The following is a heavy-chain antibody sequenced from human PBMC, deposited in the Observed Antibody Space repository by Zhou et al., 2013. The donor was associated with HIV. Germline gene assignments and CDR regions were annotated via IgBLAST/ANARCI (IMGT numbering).Heavy chain of an antibody. Sequence: QVQVVQSGAEVKKPGSSVKVSCKASGGTFYNFAISWMRQAPGQGLEWMGGIIPVFGTINYAQNFQGRVTITTDESSSTAYMELTNLTFNDTAVYYCARGAYGSGSFYGRYWGQGTLVTVAS. CDR2: IIPVFGTI. J-gene: IGHJ4*02. CDR1: GGTFYNFA. CDR3: ARGAYGSGSFYGRY. D-gene: IGHD3-10*01. V-gene: IGHV1-69*05.